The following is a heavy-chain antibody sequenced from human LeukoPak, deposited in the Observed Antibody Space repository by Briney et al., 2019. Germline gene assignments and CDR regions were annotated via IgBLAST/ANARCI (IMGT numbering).Heavy chain of an antibody. J-gene: IGHJ6*02. CDR2: IGAYNGNT. Sequence: ASVKVSCKASGYTFTSYGISWVRQAPGQGLEWMGWIGAYNGNTNYAQKLQGRVTMTTDTSTSTAYMELRSLRSDDTAVYYCARDPGVAAAGHYYYYYGMDVWGQGTTVTVSS. V-gene: IGHV1-18*01. D-gene: IGHD6-13*01. CDR1: GYTFTSYG. CDR3: ARDPGVAAAGHYYYYYGMDV.